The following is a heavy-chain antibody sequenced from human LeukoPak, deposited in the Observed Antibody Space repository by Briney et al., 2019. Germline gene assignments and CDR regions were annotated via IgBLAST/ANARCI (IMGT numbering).Heavy chain of an antibody. CDR2: IKQDGSEK. CDR1: KFTFSSNW. CDR3: AKGFGINGLAFDI. Sequence: GGSLRLSCAASKFTFSSNWMSWVRQAPGKGLEWVAIIKQDGSEKYYVDSVKGRFTISRDNAKHSLYLQMSSLRAEDTALYYCAKGFGINGLAFDIWGQGTMVTVSS. D-gene: IGHD3-10*01. J-gene: IGHJ3*02. V-gene: IGHV3-7*05.